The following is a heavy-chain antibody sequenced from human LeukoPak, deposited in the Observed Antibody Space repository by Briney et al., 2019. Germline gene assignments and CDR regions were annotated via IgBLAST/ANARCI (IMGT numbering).Heavy chain of an antibody. J-gene: IGHJ4*02. V-gene: IGHV3-30*18. D-gene: IGHD3-22*01. CDR2: ISYDGSNK. Sequence: PGGSLRLSCAASGFTFSSYGMHWVRQAPGKGLEWVAVISYDGSNKYYADSVKGRFTISRDNSKNTLYLQMNSLRAEDTAVYYCAKARGTYYYDSSGYSLDYWGQGTLVTVSS. CDR3: AKARGTYYYDSSGYSLDY. CDR1: GFTFSSYG.